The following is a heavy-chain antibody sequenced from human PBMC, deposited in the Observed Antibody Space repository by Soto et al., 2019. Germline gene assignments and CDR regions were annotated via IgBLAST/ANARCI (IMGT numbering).Heavy chain of an antibody. CDR1: GFSLSTTGEG. Sequence: QITLKEAGPTLVNPTQTLTLTCTFSGFSLSTTGEGVFWIRQPPGKAPEWLALVHWNDDKRYSPSLRPRLTIRKDTSRNQVVLSLTNLDPVDTGTYYCAQRRLGDTSPDYNGLDVWGQGTTVIVSS. V-gene: IGHV2-5*01. CDR2: VHWNDDK. D-gene: IGHD3-3*01. CDR3: AQRRLGDTSPDYNGLDV. J-gene: IGHJ6*02.